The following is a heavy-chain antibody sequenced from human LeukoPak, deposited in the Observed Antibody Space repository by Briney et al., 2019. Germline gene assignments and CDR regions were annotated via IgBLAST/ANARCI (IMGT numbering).Heavy chain of an antibody. D-gene: IGHD2-2*01. CDR3: ARETGARYQLLFSYGMDV. CDR1: GFAFSSYA. J-gene: IGHJ6*02. CDR2: ISYDGSNK. V-gene: IGHV3-30-3*01. Sequence: GGSLRLSCAASGFAFSSYAMHWVRQAPGKGLEWVAVISYDGSNKYYADSVKGRFTISRDNSKNTLYLQMNSLRAEDTAVYYCARETGARYQLLFSYGMDVWGQGTTVTVSS.